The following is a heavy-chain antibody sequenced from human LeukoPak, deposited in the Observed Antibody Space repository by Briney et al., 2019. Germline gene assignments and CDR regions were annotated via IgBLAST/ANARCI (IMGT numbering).Heavy chain of an antibody. V-gene: IGHV3-11*06. CDR2: ISTTSSYT. Sequence: PGGSLRLSCAASGFTFSDYYMSWIRQAPGKGLEWVSYISTTSSYTDYADSVKGRFTISRDNAKSSLSLQMNSLNVDDTGVYFCTRDALFGSGRTHLDFWSQGTLVSVSS. D-gene: IGHD3-10*01. J-gene: IGHJ4*02. CDR3: TRDALFGSGRTHLDF. CDR1: GFTFSDYY.